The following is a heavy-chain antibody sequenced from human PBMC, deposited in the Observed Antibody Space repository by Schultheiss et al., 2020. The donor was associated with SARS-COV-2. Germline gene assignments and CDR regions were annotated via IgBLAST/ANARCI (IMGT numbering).Heavy chain of an antibody. Sequence: GGSLRLSCKGSGYSFTSYWIGWVRQMPGKGLEWMGRIDPSDSYTNYSPSFQGHVTISADKSISTAYLQWSSLKASDTAMYYCARHNPPLRYFDWLLADAFDIWGQGTMVTVSS. V-gene: IGHV5-10-1*01. J-gene: IGHJ3*02. CDR3: ARHNPPLRYFDWLLADAFDI. CDR1: GYSFTSYW. CDR2: IDPSDSYT. D-gene: IGHD3-9*01.